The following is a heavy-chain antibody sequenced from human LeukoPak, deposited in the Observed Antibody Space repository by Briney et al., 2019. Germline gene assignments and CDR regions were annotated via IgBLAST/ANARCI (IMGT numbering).Heavy chain of an antibody. D-gene: IGHD3-16*01. J-gene: IGHJ6*02. Sequence: SSETLSLTCTVSGGSISSGGYYWSWIRQHPGKGLEWIGYIYYSGSTYYNPSLKSRVTISVDTSKNQFSLKLSSVTAADTAVYYCARVSLSTYGMDVWGQGTTVTVSS. V-gene: IGHV4-31*03. CDR3: ARVSLSTYGMDV. CDR1: GGSISSGGYY. CDR2: IYYSGST.